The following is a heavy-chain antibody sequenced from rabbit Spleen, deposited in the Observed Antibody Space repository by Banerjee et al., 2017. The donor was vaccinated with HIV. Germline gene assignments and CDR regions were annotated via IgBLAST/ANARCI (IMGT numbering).Heavy chain of an antibody. D-gene: IGHD1-1*01. V-gene: IGHV1S45*01. CDR1: GFSFSNKAV. J-gene: IGHJ4*02. CDR2: INAVTGKA. CDR3: ARDLPEIVGWNFGF. Sequence: QEHLKESGGGLVQPGGSLKLSCTASGFSFSNKAVMCWVRQAPGKGLEWIACINAVTGKAVYATWAKGRFTFSKTSSTTVTLQMTSLTAADTATYFCARDLPEIVGWNFGFWGPGTLVTVS.